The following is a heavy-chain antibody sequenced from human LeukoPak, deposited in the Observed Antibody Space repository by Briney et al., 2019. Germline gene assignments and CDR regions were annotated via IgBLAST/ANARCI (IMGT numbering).Heavy chain of an antibody. Sequence: RPGRSLRLSWAASGFTFSSYGMRLGRQAPGQGVGMVAVISSDGSDKYYVEFLRGRLIIARDNSKSTLHLQMDSLRAEDTAVYYCARDLRQLVRRFDHYYFGMDVWGQGTTVSVSS. D-gene: IGHD6-13*01. CDR3: ARDLRQLVRRFDHYYFGMDV. V-gene: IGHV3-33*01. J-gene: IGHJ6*02. CDR1: GFTFSSYG. CDR2: ISSDGSDK.